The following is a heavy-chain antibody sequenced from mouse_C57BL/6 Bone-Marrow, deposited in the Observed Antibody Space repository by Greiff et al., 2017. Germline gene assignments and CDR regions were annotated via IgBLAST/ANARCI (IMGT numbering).Heavy chain of an antibody. D-gene: IGHD2-1*01. V-gene: IGHV5-6*01. CDR2: ISSGGSYT. CDR1: GFTFSSYG. Sequence: EVKVVESGGDLVKPGGSLKLSCAASGFTFSSYGMSWVRQTPDKRLEWVATISSGGSYTYYPDSVKGRFTISRDNAKNTLYLQMSSRKSEDTAMYYCARHGVYWYFDYWGQGTTLTVSS. J-gene: IGHJ2*01. CDR3: ARHGVYWYFDY.